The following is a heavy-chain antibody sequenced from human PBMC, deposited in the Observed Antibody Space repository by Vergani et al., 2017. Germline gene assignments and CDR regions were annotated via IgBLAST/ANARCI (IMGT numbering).Heavy chain of an antibody. D-gene: IGHD3-10*01. V-gene: IGHV4-30-2*01. CDR3: AARLWFGINDAFDI. Sequence: QLQLQESGSGLVKPSLTLSLTCAVSGGSISSGGYSWSWIRQPPGKGLEWIGYIYHSGSTYYNPSLKSRVTISVDRSKNQFSLKLSSVTAADTAVYYCAARLWFGINDAFDIWGQGTMVTVSS. J-gene: IGHJ3*02. CDR2: IYHSGST. CDR1: GGSISSGGYS.